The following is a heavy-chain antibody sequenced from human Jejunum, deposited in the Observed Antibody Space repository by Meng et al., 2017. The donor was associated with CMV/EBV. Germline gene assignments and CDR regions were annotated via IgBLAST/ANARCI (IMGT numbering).Heavy chain of an antibody. CDR2: IYGDSSRR. J-gene: IGHJ4*02. Sequence: SGFVFGTYSMNWVRQAPGKGLEWVSIIYGDSSRRIYADSVKGRFTISRDNSRRMVYLEMNSLRADDTAVYFCAKDTTPDSRFNLDHWGQGILVTVSS. CDR3: AKDTTPDSRFNLDH. CDR1: GFVFGTYS. V-gene: IGHV3-23*03. D-gene: IGHD1-1*01.